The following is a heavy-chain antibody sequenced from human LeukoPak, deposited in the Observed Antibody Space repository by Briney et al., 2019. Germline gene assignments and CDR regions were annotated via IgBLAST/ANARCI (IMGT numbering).Heavy chain of an antibody. CDR3: ARGHYDFWSGYYTVFDY. J-gene: IGHJ4*02. D-gene: IGHD3-3*01. CDR2: MNPNSGNT. CDR1: GYTFTSYD. Sequence: ASVKVSCKASGYTFTSYDINWVRQATGQGLEWMGWMNPNSGNTGYAQKFQGRVTITRNTSISKAYMELSSLRSEDTAVYYCARGHYDFWSGYYTVFDYWGQGTLVTVSS. V-gene: IGHV1-8*03.